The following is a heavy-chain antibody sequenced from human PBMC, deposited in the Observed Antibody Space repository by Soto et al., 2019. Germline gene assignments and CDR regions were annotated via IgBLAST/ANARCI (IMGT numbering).Heavy chain of an antibody. J-gene: IGHJ4*02. Sequence: GGSLRLSCAASGFTFSSYAMSWVRQSPGKGLEWVSAISGSGGSTYYADSVKGRFTISRDNSKNTLYLKINRLRAEDTAVYYRANEGYCSGGYCLGFDSWGQGTLVTVSS. V-gene: IGHV3-23*01. CDR3: ANEGYCSGGYCLGFDS. D-gene: IGHD2-15*01. CDR2: ISGSGGST. CDR1: GFTFSSYA.